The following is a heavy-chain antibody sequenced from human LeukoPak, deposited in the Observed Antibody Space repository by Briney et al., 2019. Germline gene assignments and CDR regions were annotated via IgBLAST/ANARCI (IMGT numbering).Heavy chain of an antibody. CDR3: AYDSGYDILGMDV. CDR2: INPNSGGT. CDR1: GYTFTGYY. V-gene: IGHV1-2*02. D-gene: IGHD5-12*01. Sequence: ASVKVSCMASGYTFTGYYTHWVRQAPGQGLEWMGWINPNSGGTNYAQKLQGRVTMTRDTSISTAYMELSRLRSDDTAVYYCAYDSGYDILGMDVWGQGTTVTVSS. J-gene: IGHJ6*02.